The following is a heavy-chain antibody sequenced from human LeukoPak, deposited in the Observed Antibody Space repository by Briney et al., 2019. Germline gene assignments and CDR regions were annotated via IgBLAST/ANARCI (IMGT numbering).Heavy chain of an antibody. CDR3: ARLGYCSGGSCYAHAPYYYYYYMDV. V-gene: IGHV4-59*01. Sequence: PSETLSLTCTVSGGSISSYYWSWIRQPPGKGLEWIGYIYYSGSTIYNPSLKSRVTISVDTSKDQFSLKLSSVTAADTAVYYCARLGYCSGGSCYAHAPYYYYYYMDVWGKGTTVTVSS. D-gene: IGHD2-15*01. CDR2: IYYSGST. J-gene: IGHJ6*03. CDR1: GGSISSYY.